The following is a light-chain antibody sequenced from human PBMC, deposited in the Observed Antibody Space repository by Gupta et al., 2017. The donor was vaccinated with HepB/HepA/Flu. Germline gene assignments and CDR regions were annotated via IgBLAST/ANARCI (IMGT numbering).Light chain of an antibody. CDR2: QDS. Sequence: SYELTQPPSVSVSPGQTASITCSGDKLGDKYACWYQQKPGQSPVLVIYQDSKRPSGTPERFSGSNSGNTATLXIXGTQAMXEADYYCQAWDSSTVVFRTGTKVTVL. J-gene: IGLJ1*01. V-gene: IGLV3-1*01. CDR3: QAWDSSTVV. CDR1: KLGDKY.